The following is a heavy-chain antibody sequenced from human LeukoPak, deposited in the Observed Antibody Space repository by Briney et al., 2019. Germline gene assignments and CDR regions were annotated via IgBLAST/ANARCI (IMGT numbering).Heavy chain of an antibody. CDR3: ARDLDIVVVAAALRHYGLDV. V-gene: IGHV1-18*01. D-gene: IGHD2-15*01. CDR2: ISAFNANT. CDR1: GYTFTSYG. J-gene: IGHJ6*02. Sequence: ASVKVSCKASGYTFTSYGISWVRQAPGQGLEWMGWISAFNANTNYAQKFQGRVTMTTDISTSTVYMDLRNLRSDDTAVYYCARDLDIVVVAAALRHYGLDVWGQGTTVTVSS.